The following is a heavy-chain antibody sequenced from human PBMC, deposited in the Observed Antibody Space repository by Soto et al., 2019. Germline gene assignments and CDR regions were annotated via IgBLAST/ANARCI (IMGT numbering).Heavy chain of an antibody. J-gene: IGHJ6*02. V-gene: IGHV1-18*04. CDR1: GYTFTSYG. Sequence: ASVKVSCKASGYTFTSYGISWVRQAPGQGLEGMGWISAYHGNTNYAQKLQGRVTMTTDTSTSTAYMELRSPRSDDTAVYYCARGNSGSYAYYYYYGMDVWGQGPTVTVSS. CDR3: ARGNSGSYAYYYYYGMDV. D-gene: IGHD1-26*01. CDR2: ISAYHGNT.